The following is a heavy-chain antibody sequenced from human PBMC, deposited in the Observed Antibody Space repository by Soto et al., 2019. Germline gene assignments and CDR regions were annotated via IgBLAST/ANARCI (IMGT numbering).Heavy chain of an antibody. D-gene: IGHD1-26*01. CDR1: GFTVSNIY. J-gene: IGHJ4*02. Sequence: EVQLVESGGGLVQPGGSLRLSCAASGFTVSNIYMSWVRRAPGKGLEWLSVIYASGSTYYADSVEGRFTLSRDSSTNMLYLQMNSLRVDDTATYYCVRDMGSFFPTRDYWGQGTLVTVSS. V-gene: IGHV3-66*01. CDR3: VRDMGSFFPTRDY. CDR2: IYASGST.